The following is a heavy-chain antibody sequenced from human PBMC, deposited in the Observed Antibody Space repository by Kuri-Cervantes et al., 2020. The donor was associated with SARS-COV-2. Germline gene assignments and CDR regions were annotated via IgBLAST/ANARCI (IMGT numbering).Heavy chain of an antibody. CDR1: GFTFSDYY. CDR2: ISSSSSYT. D-gene: IGHD4-11*01. V-gene: IGHV3-11*03. CDR3: TTTIVPR. Sequence: GESLKISCAASGFTFSDYYMSWIRQAPWKGLEWVSYISSSSSYTNYADSVKGRFTISRDNAKNSLYLQMNSLKTEDTAVYYCTTTIVPRWGQGTMVTVSS. J-gene: IGHJ3*01.